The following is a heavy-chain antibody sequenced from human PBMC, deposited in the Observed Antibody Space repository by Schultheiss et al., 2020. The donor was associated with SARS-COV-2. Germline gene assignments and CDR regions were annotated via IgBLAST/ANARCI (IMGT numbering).Heavy chain of an antibody. D-gene: IGHD5-24*01. Sequence: SETLSLTCAVYGGSFSGYYWSWIRQPAGKGLEWIGEINHSGSTNYNPSLKSRVTISVDTSKNQFSLNLTAVTAADTAVYYCARRQFYYYGMDVWGQGTTVTVSS. V-gene: IGHV4-34*01. J-gene: IGHJ6*02. CDR2: INHSGST. CDR1: GGSFSGYY. CDR3: ARRQFYYYGMDV.